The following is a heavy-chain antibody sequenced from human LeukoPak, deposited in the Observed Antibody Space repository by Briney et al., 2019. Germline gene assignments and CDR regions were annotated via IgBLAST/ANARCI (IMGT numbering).Heavy chain of an antibody. Sequence: GGSLRLSCAASGFTFSSYAMHWVRQAPGKGLEWVAVISYDGSNKYYADSVKGRFTISRDNSKNTLYLQMNSLRAEDTAVYYCARDHFGFGSGSYYKYNWFDPWGQGTLVTVSS. CDR2: ISYDGSNK. CDR3: ARDHFGFGSGSYYKYNWFDP. CDR1: GFTFSSYA. D-gene: IGHD3-10*01. J-gene: IGHJ5*02. V-gene: IGHV3-30*04.